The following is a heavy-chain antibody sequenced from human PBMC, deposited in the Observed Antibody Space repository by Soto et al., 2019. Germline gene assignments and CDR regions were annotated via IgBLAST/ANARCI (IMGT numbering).Heavy chain of an antibody. J-gene: IGHJ3*02. CDR1: GYTFTSYG. V-gene: IGHV1-18*01. Sequence: ASVKVSCKASGYTFTSYGISWVRQAPGQGLEWMGWISAYNDNTNYAQKIQGRVTMTTDTSTSTAYMELRSLRSDDTAVYYCARDPNFTIFGVIIPPGAFDIWGQGTMVTVSS. CDR2: ISAYNDNT. D-gene: IGHD3-3*01. CDR3: ARDPNFTIFGVIIPPGAFDI.